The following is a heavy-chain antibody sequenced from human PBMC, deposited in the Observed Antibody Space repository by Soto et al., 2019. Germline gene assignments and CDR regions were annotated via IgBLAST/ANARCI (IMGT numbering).Heavy chain of an antibody. D-gene: IGHD3-10*01. CDR3: TEGRRGFGSGGSWGSFGS. CDR2: ISASADIT. J-gene: IGHJ5*01. V-gene: IGHV3-23*01. Sequence: EVQVLESGGDLVQPGGSLRLSCAASGCTFSAYAMTWVRQAPGKGLEWISAISASADITYYADSVKGRFTISRDNSNNAVYVQMGSVRAEDTAFYYCTEGRRGFGSGGSWGSFGSWGQGTLVTVSS. CDR1: GCTFSAYA.